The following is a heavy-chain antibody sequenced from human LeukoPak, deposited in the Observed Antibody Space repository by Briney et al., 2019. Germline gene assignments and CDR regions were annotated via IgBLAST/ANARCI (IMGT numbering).Heavy chain of an antibody. D-gene: IGHD3-22*01. V-gene: IGHV4-59*01. CDR1: GGSISSYY. J-gene: IGHJ3*02. CDR3: AREGRDYYDSSGHDAFDI. CDR2: IYYSGST. Sequence: SETLSLTCTVSGGSISSYYWSWIRRPPGKGLEWIGYIYYSGSTNYNPSLKSRVTISVDTSKNQFSLKLSSVTAADTAVYYCAREGRDYYDSSGHDAFDIWGQGTMVTVSS.